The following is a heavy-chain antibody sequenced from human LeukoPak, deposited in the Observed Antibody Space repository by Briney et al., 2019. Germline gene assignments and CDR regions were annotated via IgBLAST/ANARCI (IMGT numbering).Heavy chain of an antibody. CDR3: ARDMHSQLWFGEPFDY. Sequence: GGSLRLSCAASGFTVSSNYMSWVRQAPGKGLEWVSVIYSGGSTYYADSVKGRFTISRDNSKNTLYLQMNSLRAEDTAVYYCARDMHSQLWFGEPFDYWGQGTLVTVSS. CDR1: GFTVSSNY. J-gene: IGHJ4*02. V-gene: IGHV3-66*01. D-gene: IGHD3-10*01. CDR2: IYSGGST.